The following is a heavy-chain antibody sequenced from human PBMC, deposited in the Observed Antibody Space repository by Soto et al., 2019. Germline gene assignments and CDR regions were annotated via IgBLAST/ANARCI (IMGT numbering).Heavy chain of an antibody. D-gene: IGHD5-18*01. CDR1: GFSLTTSGVG. CDR2: IFWNDDE. V-gene: IGHV2-5*01. Sequence: SGPALVNPXRPLTLTCTFSGFSLTTSGVGVGWIRQPPGKALEWLALIFWNDDERYSPSLNSRLNITKDTSKNQVDLTMTNMEPVDTASYYCILTPYSYNPFDYWGQGTLVTVSS. J-gene: IGHJ4*02. CDR3: ILTPYSYNPFDY.